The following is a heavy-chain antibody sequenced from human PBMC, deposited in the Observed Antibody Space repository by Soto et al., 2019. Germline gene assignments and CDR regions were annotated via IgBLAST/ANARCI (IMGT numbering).Heavy chain of an antibody. D-gene: IGHD3-10*01. CDR1: GGTFNTYA. CDR2: ISPMFGAA. J-gene: IGHJ4*02. Sequence: QVQLVQSGAEMKKPGSSVKVSCQSSGGTFNTYAMNCVRQAPGQGPEWMGDISPMFGAANYAPKFQGRVTITADESTGTSYMQLSSLTSEDTALYFCAREVQVHTPAFVYWGQGTRVTVSS. V-gene: IGHV1-69*19. CDR3: AREVQVHTPAFVY.